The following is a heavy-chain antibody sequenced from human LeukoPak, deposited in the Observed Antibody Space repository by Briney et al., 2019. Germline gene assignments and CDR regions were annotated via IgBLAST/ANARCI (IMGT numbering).Heavy chain of an antibody. V-gene: IGHV4-38-2*02. J-gene: IGHJ5*02. CDR3: ARGSSGWYDPFDP. Sequence: PSETLSLTCTVSGYSINSGYYWGWIRQPPGKGLEWIGSIYHSGSTYYNPSLKSRVTISVDTSKNQFSLKLSSVTAADTAVYYCARGSSGWYDPFDPWGQGTLVTVSS. CDR1: GYSINSGYY. CDR2: IYHSGST. D-gene: IGHD6-19*01.